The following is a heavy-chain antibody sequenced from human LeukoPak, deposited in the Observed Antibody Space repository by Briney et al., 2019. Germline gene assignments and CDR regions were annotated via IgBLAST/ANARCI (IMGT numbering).Heavy chain of an antibody. J-gene: IGHJ6*03. V-gene: IGHV1-46*01. CDR1: GYTFTSYY. Sequence: VASVKVSCKASGYTFTSYYMHWVRQAPGQGLEWMGIINPSGGSTSYAQKFQGRVTMTRDTSISTAYMELSRLRSDDTAVYYCARSPGSSSWYHYYYYMDVWGKGTTVTVSS. D-gene: IGHD6-13*01. CDR3: ARSPGSSSWYHYYYYMDV. CDR2: INPSGGST.